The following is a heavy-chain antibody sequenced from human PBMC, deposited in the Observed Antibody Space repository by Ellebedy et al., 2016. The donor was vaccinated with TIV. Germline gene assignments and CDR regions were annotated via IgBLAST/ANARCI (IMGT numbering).Heavy chain of an antibody. Sequence: GGSLRLXXAASGFSSSDYYMSWIRQAPGKGLEWVSHISDSGSMIHYADSVKGRFTISRDNSKNSPYLQMNNLRAEDTAVYYCARISSGRSFYGMDVWGQGTTVTVSS. CDR3: ARISSGRSFYGMDV. D-gene: IGHD6-19*01. J-gene: IGHJ6*02. CDR2: ISDSGSMI. V-gene: IGHV3-11*01. CDR1: GFSSSDYY.